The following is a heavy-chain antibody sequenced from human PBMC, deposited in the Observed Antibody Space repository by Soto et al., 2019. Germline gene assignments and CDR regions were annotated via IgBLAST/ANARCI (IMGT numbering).Heavy chain of an antibody. CDR1: GGSISSSSYY. CDR2: IYYSGST. J-gene: IGHJ6*03. D-gene: IGHD2-8*01. CDR3: ARRVDCTNGVCYGHYYDYYVED. V-gene: IGHV4-39*01. Sequence: PSETLSLTCTVSGGSISSSSYYWGWIRQPPGKGLEWIGSIYYSGSTYYNPSLKSRVTISVDTSKNQFSLKLSSVTAADTAVYYCARRVDCTNGVCYGHYYDYYVEDWGQRTTATVPS.